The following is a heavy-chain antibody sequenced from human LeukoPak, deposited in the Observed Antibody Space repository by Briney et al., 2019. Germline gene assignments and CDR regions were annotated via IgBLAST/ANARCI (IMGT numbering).Heavy chain of an antibody. CDR2: IRDSGET. CDR3: ARDRAVTQDWVEFDP. J-gene: IGHJ5*02. Sequence: GGSLRLSCAGSGFSVGNYYMSLVRQAPGKGLEWVSLIRDSGETFYADSVKGRFTISRDNSKNTMYLQMNRLRVEDTAVYFCARDRAVTQDWVEFDPWGQGTQVTVSS. CDR1: GFSVGNYY. V-gene: IGHV3-66*03. D-gene: IGHD4-17*01.